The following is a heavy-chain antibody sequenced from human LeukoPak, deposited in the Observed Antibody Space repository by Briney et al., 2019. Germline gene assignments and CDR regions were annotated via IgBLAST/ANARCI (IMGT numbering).Heavy chain of an antibody. CDR2: ISSTSSHI. Sequence: NTGGSLRLSCAASGFTFSSYAMIWVRQAPGKGLEWVSSISSTSSHIYYADSVKGRFTISRDNAKNSLCLQMNSLRVEDTAVYYCARGREGISARWWFEETRWHFLDPWGQGTLVTVSS. J-gene: IGHJ5*02. D-gene: IGHD6-6*01. CDR1: GFTFSSYA. CDR3: ARGREGISARWWFEETRWHFLDP. V-gene: IGHV3-21*01.